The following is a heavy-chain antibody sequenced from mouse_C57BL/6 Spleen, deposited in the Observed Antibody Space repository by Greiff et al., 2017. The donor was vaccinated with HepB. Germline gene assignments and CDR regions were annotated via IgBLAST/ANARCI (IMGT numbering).Heavy chain of an antibody. J-gene: IGHJ3*01. Sequence: EVKVVESGGGLVKPGGSLKLSCAASGFTFSDYGMHWVRQAPEKGLEWVAYISSGSSTIYYADTVKGRFTISRDNAKNTLFLQMTSLRSEDTAMYYCARRSDYDGGAWFAYWGQGTLVTVSA. CDR1: GFTFSDYG. CDR2: ISSGSSTI. V-gene: IGHV5-17*01. CDR3: ARRSDYDGGAWFAY. D-gene: IGHD2-4*01.